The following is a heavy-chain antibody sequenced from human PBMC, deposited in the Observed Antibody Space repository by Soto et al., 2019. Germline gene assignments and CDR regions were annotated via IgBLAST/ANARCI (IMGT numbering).Heavy chain of an antibody. CDR3: ARWGSSGWFGYFDL. CDR2: IYYSGST. V-gene: IGHV4-59*08. D-gene: IGHD6-19*01. Sequence: QVQLQESGPGLVKPSETLSLTCTVSGGSISSYYWSWIRQPPGKGLEWIGYIYYSGSTNYNPSLQRRATLAVDTSNNQSSRKLSSGTAADTAVYYCARWGSSGWFGYFDLWGRGTLVTVSS. J-gene: IGHJ2*01. CDR1: GGSISSYY.